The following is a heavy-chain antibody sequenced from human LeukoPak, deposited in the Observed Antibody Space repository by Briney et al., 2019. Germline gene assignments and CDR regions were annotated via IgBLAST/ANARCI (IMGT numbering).Heavy chain of an antibody. CDR1: GVSISSSNSY. Sequence: SETLSLTCTVSGVSISSSNSYWGWIRQPPGKGLEWIGSIYYSGNTYYNASLKSQVSISIDTSKNQFSLKVSSVTAADTAVYYCARGDCSGSICYSPMDVWGTGTTVTVSS. J-gene: IGHJ6*03. CDR2: IYYSGNT. V-gene: IGHV4-39*01. CDR3: ARGDCSGSICYSPMDV. D-gene: IGHD2-21*01.